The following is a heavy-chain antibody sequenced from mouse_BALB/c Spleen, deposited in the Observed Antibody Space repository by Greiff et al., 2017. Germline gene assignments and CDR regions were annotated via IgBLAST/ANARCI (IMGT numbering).Heavy chain of an antibody. Sequence: EVKLMESGGGLVKPGGSLKLSCAASGFTFSSYAMSWVRQTPEKRLEWVASISSGGITYYPDSVKGRFTISRDNARNILYLQMSSLRSEDTAMYYCARGWDYYGSSSYYFDYWGQGTTLTVSS. CDR1: GFTFSSYA. CDR3: ARGWDYYGSSSYYFDY. J-gene: IGHJ2*01. V-gene: IGHV5-6-5*01. CDR2: ISSGGIT. D-gene: IGHD1-1*01.